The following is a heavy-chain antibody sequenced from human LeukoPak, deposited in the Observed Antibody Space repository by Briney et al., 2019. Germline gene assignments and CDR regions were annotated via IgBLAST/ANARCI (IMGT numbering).Heavy chain of an antibody. CDR1: GYTFTDYY. Sequence: ASVKISCKVSGYTFTDYYMPWVQQAPGKGLEWMGLVDPEDGETIYSEKFQGRVTITADTSTDTAYMELSSLRSEDTAVYYCATRGGELIDYWGQGTLVTVSS. J-gene: IGHJ4*02. CDR2: VDPEDGET. CDR3: ATRGGELIDY. D-gene: IGHD1-7*01. V-gene: IGHV1-69-2*01.